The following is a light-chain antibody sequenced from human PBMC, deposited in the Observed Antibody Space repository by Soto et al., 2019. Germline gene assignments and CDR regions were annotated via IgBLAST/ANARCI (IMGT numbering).Light chain of an antibody. J-gene: IGKJ2*01. CDR1: QSVSSSY. V-gene: IGKV3-20*01. CDR2: GAS. CDR3: QQYGSSPPMYT. Sequence: EIVLTQSPGTLSLSPGERATLSCRASQSVSSSYLAWCQQKPGQAPRLLIYGASSRATGILDRFSGSGSGTDFTLTISRLEPEDFAVYYCQQYGSSPPMYTFGQGTKLEIK.